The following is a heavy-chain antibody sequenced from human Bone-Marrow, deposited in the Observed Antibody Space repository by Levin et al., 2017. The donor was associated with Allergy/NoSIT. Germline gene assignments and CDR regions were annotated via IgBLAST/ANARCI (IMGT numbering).Heavy chain of an antibody. Sequence: SETLSLTCTVSGGSISSGIYFWSWVRQLPGKGLEWIGYVSYSGITFYNQSLKSRVTISGDTSKNLFSLTLNSGTAADTAIYYCARGITVFGVVLAVNDAFDVWGQGTMVTVSS. CDR3: ARGITVFGVVLAVNDAFDV. V-gene: IGHV4-31*03. CDR2: VSYSGIT. CDR1: GGSISSGIYF. J-gene: IGHJ3*01. D-gene: IGHD3-3*01.